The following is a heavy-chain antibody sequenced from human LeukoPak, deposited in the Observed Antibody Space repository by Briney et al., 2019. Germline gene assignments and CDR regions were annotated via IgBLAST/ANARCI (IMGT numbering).Heavy chain of an antibody. V-gene: IGHV3-33*06. CDR1: GFTFSSYG. CDR3: AKGSSGYYGDY. D-gene: IGHD3-22*01. CDR2: IWYDGSNK. J-gene: IGHJ4*02. Sequence: GRSLRLSCAASGFTFSSYGMHWVRQAPGKGLEWVAVIWYDGSNKYYADSVKGRFTISRDNSKNTLYLQMNSLRAEYTAVYYCAKGSSGYYGDYWGQGTLVTVSS.